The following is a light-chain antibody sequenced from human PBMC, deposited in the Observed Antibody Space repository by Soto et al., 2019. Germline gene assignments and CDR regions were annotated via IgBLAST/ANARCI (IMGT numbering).Light chain of an antibody. J-gene: IGLJ1*01. V-gene: IGLV1-51*02. CDR1: TSNIGNNY. CDR3: GTWDSRLSGYV. Sequence: QSVLTQPPSVSAAPGQKVTISCSGSTSNIGNNYVSWFQQLPGTAPKLLIYENDKRPSGIPDRFSGSTSGTSATLGITGLQTGDEADYYCGTWDSRLSGYVFATGTQVTVL. CDR2: END.